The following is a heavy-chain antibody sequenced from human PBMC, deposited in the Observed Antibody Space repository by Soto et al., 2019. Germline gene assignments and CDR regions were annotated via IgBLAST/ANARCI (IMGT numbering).Heavy chain of an antibody. D-gene: IGHD1-26*01. CDR3: ASPAFSGSYRDY. CDR2: ISSSGRTI. CDR1: GFTFSSYE. V-gene: IGHV3-48*03. Sequence: EVQLVESGGGLVQPGGSLRLSCAASGFTFSSYEMNWVRQAPGKGLEWVSYISSSGRTIYYADSVKGRFTISRDNAKNSLYLQMNSVSAEDTAVYYCASPAFSGSYRDYWGQGTLVTVSS. J-gene: IGHJ4*02.